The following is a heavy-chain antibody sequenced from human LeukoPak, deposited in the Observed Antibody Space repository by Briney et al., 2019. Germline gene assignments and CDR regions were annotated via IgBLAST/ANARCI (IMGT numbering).Heavy chain of an antibody. Sequence: ASVKVSCKASGYTFTSYAMHWVRQAPGQRLEWMGWINAGNGSTKYSQKFQGRVTITRDTSASTAYMELSSLRSEDTAVYYCAMTAGASIAAVLPFDYWGQGTLVTVSS. J-gene: IGHJ4*02. CDR1: GYTFTSYA. V-gene: IGHV1-3*01. CDR2: INAGNGST. D-gene: IGHD6-13*01. CDR3: AMTAGASIAAVLPFDY.